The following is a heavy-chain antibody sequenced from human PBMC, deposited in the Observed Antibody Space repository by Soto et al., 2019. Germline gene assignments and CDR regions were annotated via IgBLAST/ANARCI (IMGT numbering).Heavy chain of an antibody. CDR3: ARGLVDCSGGSCYGVGAGFDY. V-gene: IGHV3-66*01. J-gene: IGHJ4*02. CDR2: IYSGGST. CDR1: GFTVSSNY. D-gene: IGHD2-15*01. Sequence: GGSLRLSCAASGFTVSSNYMSWVRQAPGKGLEWVSVIYSGGSTYYADSVKGRFTISRDNSKNTLYLQMNSLRAEDTAVYYCARGLVDCSGGSCYGVGAGFDYWGQGTLVTVSS.